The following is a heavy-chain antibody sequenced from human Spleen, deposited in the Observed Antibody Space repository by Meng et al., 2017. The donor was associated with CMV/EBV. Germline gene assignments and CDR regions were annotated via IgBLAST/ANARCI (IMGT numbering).Heavy chain of an antibody. J-gene: IGHJ6*02. V-gene: IGHV3-7*03. CDR3: ARGGEHYYDSSGYYGGYYYYGMDV. CDR2: INQDGSEK. CDR1: GFTITSYW. D-gene: IGHD3-22*01. Sequence: GGSLRLSCAASGFTITSYWMSWVRQAPGRGLEWVANINQDGSEKYYVDSVKGRFTVSRDNVKNSLYLQMHSLRAEDTAVYYCARGGEHYYDSSGYYGGYYYYGMDVWGQGTTVTVSS.